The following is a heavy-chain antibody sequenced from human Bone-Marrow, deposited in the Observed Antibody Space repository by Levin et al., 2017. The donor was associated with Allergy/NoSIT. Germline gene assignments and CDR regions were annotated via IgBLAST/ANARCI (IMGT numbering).Heavy chain of an antibody. CDR1: GFTFTDAW. CDR3: TTLGLEVSAAVDF. V-gene: IGHV3-15*01. J-gene: IGHJ4*02. CDR2: IKSKTDGGTR. D-gene: IGHD2-2*01. Sequence: GGSLRLSCSTSGFTFTDAWMTWVRQTPEKGLEWVGRIKSKTDGGTRDYAAPVKGRFTISRDDSKDTVYLQMNSLQSEDTALYYCTTLGLEVSAAVDFWGQGTLVTVSS.